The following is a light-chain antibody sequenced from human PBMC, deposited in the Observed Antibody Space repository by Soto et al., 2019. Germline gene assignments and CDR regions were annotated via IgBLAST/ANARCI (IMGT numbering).Light chain of an antibody. Sequence: EIVMTQSPATLSVSPVERSTLSCRAGQNIHTNLAWYQQKPGQAPRLLFYGASTGATGLPARFSGSGSGTEFTLTISSLQPEDFATYYCQQSYSTLWTFGQGTKVDIK. CDR1: QNIHTN. CDR2: GAS. CDR3: QQSYSTLWT. J-gene: IGKJ1*01. V-gene: IGKV3-15*01.